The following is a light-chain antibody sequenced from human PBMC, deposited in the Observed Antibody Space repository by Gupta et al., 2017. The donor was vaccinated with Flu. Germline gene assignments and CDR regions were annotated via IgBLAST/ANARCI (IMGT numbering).Light chain of an antibody. CDR3: QQESSFPRT. Sequence: PSTLSASVGDRVTITCRASQSISNWLDWYQQKPGKAPKLLIYKASTVQSGVPSRFSGSGSGTEFTLTITSLQPEEFATFYCQQESSFPRTFGQGTKLEIK. CDR2: KAS. CDR1: QSISNW. V-gene: IGKV1-5*03. J-gene: IGKJ2*02.